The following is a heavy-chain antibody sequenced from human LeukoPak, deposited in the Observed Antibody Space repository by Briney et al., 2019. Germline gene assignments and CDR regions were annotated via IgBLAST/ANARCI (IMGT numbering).Heavy chain of an antibody. CDR3: ARGGVVTAKGPFDY. D-gene: IGHD2-21*02. J-gene: IGHJ4*02. CDR2: INWNGGST. Sequence: WGSLRLSCAASGFTFDDYGMSWVRHAPGKALEWVSGINWNGGSTGYADSVKGRFTISRDNAKNSLYLQMNSLRAEDTALYYCARGGVVTAKGPFDYWGQGTLVTVSS. V-gene: IGHV3-20*04. CDR1: GFTFDDYG.